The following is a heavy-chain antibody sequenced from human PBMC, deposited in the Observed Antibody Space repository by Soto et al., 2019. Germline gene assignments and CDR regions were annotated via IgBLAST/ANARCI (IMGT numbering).Heavy chain of an antibody. Sequence: EVQLLESGGGLVQPGGSLRLSCVASGLTFSTYAMTWVRQAPGKGLEWVSSLSGNGGNTFYANSVKGRFTISRDNSKNTLYLLMNSLRAEDTALYYCAKDSGSSTWTEYYFDYWGQGTLVTVSS. CDR3: AKDSGSSTWTEYYFDY. J-gene: IGHJ4*02. CDR1: GLTFSTYA. D-gene: IGHD6-13*01. CDR2: LSGNGGNT. V-gene: IGHV3-23*01.